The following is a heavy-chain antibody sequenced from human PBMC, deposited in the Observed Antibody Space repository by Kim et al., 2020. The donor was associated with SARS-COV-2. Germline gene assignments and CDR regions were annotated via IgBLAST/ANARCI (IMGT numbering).Heavy chain of an antibody. CDR2: ISWNSGSI. D-gene: IGHD6-19*01. CDR3: AKDKGIAVGRDGMDV. V-gene: IGHV3-9*01. Sequence: GGSLRLSCAASGFTFDDYAMHWVRQAPGKGLEWVSGISWNSGSIGYADSVKGRFTISRDNAKNSLYLQMNSLRAEDTALYYCAKDKGIAVGRDGMDVWGQGTTVTVSS. CDR1: GFTFDDYA. J-gene: IGHJ6*02.